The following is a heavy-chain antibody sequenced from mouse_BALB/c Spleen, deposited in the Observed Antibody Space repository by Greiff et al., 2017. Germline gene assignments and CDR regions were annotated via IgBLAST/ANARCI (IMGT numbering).Heavy chain of an antibody. D-gene: IGHD2-10*01. CDR1: GFTFSSYG. J-gene: IGHJ2*01. CDR3: AREAYYGNYGDY. V-gene: IGHV5-6*01. CDR2: ISSGGSYT. Sequence: EVHLVESGGGLVQPGGSRKLSCAASGFTFSSYGMSWVRQTPDKRLEWVATISSGGSYTYYPDSVKGRFTISRDNAKNTLYLQMSSLKSEDTAMYYCAREAYYGNYGDYWGQGTTLTVSS.